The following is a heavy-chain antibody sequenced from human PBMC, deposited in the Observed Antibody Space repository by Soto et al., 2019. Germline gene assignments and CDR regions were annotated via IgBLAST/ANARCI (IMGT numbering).Heavy chain of an antibody. CDR3: AKCGTHSDFDY. Sequence: EVQLLESGGGLVHPGGSLRLSCAASGFTFSSYAMHWVRQAPGKGLEWVSAISPSTGATYYADSVKGRFTISRDDSRNTLYLQMHSLTADDTAVYYCAKCGTHSDFDYWGQGTLVTVSS. V-gene: IGHV3-23*01. J-gene: IGHJ4*02. CDR2: ISPSTGAT. CDR1: GFTFSSYA. D-gene: IGHD2-21*01.